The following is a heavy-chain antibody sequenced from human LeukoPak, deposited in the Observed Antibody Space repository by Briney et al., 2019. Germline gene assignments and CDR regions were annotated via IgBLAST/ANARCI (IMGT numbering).Heavy chain of an antibody. CDR1: GGSISTSSYY. J-gene: IGHJ6*03. V-gene: IGHV4-39*07. CDR3: ARVGSAQWLVHYYYYMDV. D-gene: IGHD6-19*01. Sequence: PSETLSLTCTVSGGSISTSSYYWGWIRQPPGKGLECIGNIYYSGSTYYNPSLKSRVTISVDTSKNQFSLKLSSVTAADTAVYHCARVGSAQWLVHYYYYMDVWGKGTTVTVSS. CDR2: IYYSGST.